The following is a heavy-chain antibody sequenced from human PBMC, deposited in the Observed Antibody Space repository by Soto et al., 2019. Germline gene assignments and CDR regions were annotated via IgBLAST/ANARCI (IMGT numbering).Heavy chain of an antibody. Sequence: QVQLVQSGAEVRKPGASVRVSCQASGYSFTSYGISWVRQAPGRGLEWMGWISAYTGDTKYTQNFQGRVTLTTDTSASTVYMDLGILRSDDTAVYYCARMYSSGWSLSPSDYWGQGTLVTVSS. J-gene: IGHJ4*02. CDR1: GYSFTSYG. D-gene: IGHD6-19*01. CDR2: ISAYTGDT. CDR3: ARMYSSGWSLSPSDY. V-gene: IGHV1-18*04.